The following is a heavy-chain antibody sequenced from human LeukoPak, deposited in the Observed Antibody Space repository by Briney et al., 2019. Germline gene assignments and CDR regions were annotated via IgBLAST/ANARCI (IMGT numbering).Heavy chain of an antibody. J-gene: IGHJ6*03. D-gene: IGHD6-6*01. Sequence: PGGSLRLSCAASGFTFSSYAMHWVRQAPGKGLEWVAVISYGGSNKYYADSVKGRFTISRDNSKNTLYLQMNSLRAEDTAVYYCARKKQASIAARSDYYYYYMDVWGKGTTVTVSS. CDR1: GFTFSSYA. CDR3: ARKKQASIAARSDYYYYYMDV. V-gene: IGHV3-30*04. CDR2: ISYGGSNK.